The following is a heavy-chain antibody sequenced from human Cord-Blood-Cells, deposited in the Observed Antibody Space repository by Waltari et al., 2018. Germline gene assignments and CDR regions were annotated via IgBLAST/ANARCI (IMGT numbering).Heavy chain of an antibody. J-gene: IGHJ5*02. V-gene: IGHV4-34*01. CDR1: GGSFSGYY. Sequence: QVQLQQWGAGLLKPSETLSLTCAVYGGSFSGYYWSWIRQPPGKGLEWIGEINHSGSTNYHPSLKSRVTISVDTSKNQFSLKLSSVTAADTAVYYCARGRAPNWFDPWGQGTLVTVSS. CDR2: INHSGST. CDR3: ARGRAPNWFDP.